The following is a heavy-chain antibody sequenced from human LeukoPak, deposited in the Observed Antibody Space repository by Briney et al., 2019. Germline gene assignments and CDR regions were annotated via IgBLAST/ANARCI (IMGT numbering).Heavy chain of an antibody. CDR2: IYYSGYT. D-gene: IGHD1-14*01. Sequence: SETLSLTCAVSGGSISSNYWSWVRQPPGKGLEWIGFIYYSGYTNYNPSLKSRVTISVDTSKNQFSLKLSSVTAADTAVYYCARLTSLTHFDYWGQGTLVPVSS. CDR3: ARLTSLTHFDY. CDR1: GGSISSNY. J-gene: IGHJ4*02. V-gene: IGHV4-59*08.